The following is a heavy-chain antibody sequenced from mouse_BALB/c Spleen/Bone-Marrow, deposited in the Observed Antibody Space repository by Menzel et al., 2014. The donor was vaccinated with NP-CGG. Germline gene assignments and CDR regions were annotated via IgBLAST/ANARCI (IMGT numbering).Heavy chain of an antibody. V-gene: IGHV1-4*01. CDR2: INPSSGYT. CDR3: AREGYGNYAY. CDR1: GYTFTSYT. D-gene: IGHD2-10*02. Sequence: VQLQQSGAELARPGASVKMSCKASGYTFTSYTMYWVKQRPGQGLEWIGYINPSSGYTNYNQKFKDKATLTADKSSSTAYMQLSSLTSEDSAVYYCAREGYGNYAYWGQGTLVTVSA. J-gene: IGHJ3*01.